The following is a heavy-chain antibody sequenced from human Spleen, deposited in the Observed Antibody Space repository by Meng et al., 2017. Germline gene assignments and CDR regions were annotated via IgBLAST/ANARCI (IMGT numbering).Heavy chain of an antibody. CDR3: ASQVFSGLNWFGP. J-gene: IGHJ5*02. Sequence: QVQLQESGSGLVKPSGTLSLTCAGSGGSISSKNWWSWVRQPPGKGLEWIGEIYHSGSTNYNPSLKSRVTMSVDKSKNQFSLKLSSVTAADTAVYYCASQVFSGLNWFGPWGQGTLVTVSS. D-gene: IGHD3-10*01. V-gene: IGHV4-4*02. CDR2: IYHSGST. CDR1: GGSISSKNW.